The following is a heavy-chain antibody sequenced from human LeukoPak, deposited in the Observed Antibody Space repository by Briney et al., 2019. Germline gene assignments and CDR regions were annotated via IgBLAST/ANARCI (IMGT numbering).Heavy chain of an antibody. CDR2: IYTSGST. D-gene: IGHD5-18*01. J-gene: IGHJ4*02. Sequence: SSETLSLTCTVSGGSISSYYWSWIRQPAGKGLEWIGCIYTSGSTNYNPSLMSRVIMSVDTSKHQFSLKLSSVTAADTAVYYCARGQKYRSGYTVTELGSGYFDYWGQGTLVTVSS. V-gene: IGHV4-4*07. CDR1: GGSISSYY. CDR3: ARGQKYRSGYTVTELGSGYFDY.